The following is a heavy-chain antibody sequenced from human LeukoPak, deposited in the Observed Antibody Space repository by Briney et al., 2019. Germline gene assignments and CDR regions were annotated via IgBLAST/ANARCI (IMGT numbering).Heavy chain of an antibody. J-gene: IGHJ5*02. D-gene: IGHD1-7*01. CDR1: GYTFTSYD. V-gene: IGHV1-8*01. Sequence: ASVKVSCKASGYTFTSYDINWVRQATGQGLEWMGWMNPNSGNTGYAQKFQGRVTMTRSTSISTAYMELSSLRSEDTAVYYCARGRGHNWNFHNWFDPWGQGTLVTVSS. CDR2: MNPNSGNT. CDR3: ARGRGHNWNFHNWFDP.